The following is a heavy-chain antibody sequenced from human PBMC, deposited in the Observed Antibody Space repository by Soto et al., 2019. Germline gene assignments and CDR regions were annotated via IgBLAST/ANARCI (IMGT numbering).Heavy chain of an antibody. D-gene: IGHD2-8*01. Sequence: GASVKVSCKASGGTFSSYAISWVRQAPGQGLEWMGGIIPIFGTANYAQKFQGRVTITADEYTSTAYMELSSLRSEDTAVYYCAREGLMVYVKYYYYYGMDVWGQGTTVTVSS. CDR1: GGTFSSYA. CDR2: IIPIFGTA. CDR3: AREGLMVYVKYYYYYGMDV. V-gene: IGHV1-69*13. J-gene: IGHJ6*02.